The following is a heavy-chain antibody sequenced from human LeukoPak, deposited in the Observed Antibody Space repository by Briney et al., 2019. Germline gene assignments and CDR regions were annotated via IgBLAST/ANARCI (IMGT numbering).Heavy chain of an antibody. D-gene: IGHD6-13*01. V-gene: IGHV4-59*01. Sequence: ETLSLTCTVSGGSISSYYWSWIRQPPGKGLEWIGYIYYSGSTNYNPSLKSRVTISVDTSKNQFSLKLSSVTAADTAVYYCARADPIAAAGASDYWGQGTLVTVSS. CDR1: GGSISSYY. CDR3: ARADPIAAAGASDY. CDR2: IYYSGST. J-gene: IGHJ4*02.